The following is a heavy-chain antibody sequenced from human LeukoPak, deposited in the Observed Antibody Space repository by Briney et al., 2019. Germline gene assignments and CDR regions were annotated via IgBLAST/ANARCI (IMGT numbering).Heavy chain of an antibody. CDR3: AKEMVGYDFWSGCWITSEYYYYYGMDV. CDR2: ISGSGGST. V-gene: IGHV3-23*01. J-gene: IGHJ6*02. CDR1: GFTFSSYA. Sequence: GGSLRLSCAASGFTFSSYAMSWVRQAPGKGLEWVSAISGSGGSTYYADSVKGRFTISRDNSKNTLYLQMNSLRAEDTAVYYCAKEMVGYDFWSGCWITSEYYYYYGMDVWGQGTTVTVSS. D-gene: IGHD3-3*01.